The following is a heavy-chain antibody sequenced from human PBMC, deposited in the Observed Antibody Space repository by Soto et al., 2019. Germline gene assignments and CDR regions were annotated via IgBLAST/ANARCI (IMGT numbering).Heavy chain of an antibody. Sequence: ETLSLTCTVSGVSITGHYWTWIRQPPGKGLEWIGNIHYSGSTNYSPSLKGRVIISVDTSENQSSLKLSSVTTADTAVYYCTVGGAGHPFDYWGQGTLVTVSS. CDR3: TVGGAGHPFDY. V-gene: IGHV4-59*11. CDR2: IHYSGST. CDR1: GVSITGHY. D-gene: IGHD3-16*01. J-gene: IGHJ4*02.